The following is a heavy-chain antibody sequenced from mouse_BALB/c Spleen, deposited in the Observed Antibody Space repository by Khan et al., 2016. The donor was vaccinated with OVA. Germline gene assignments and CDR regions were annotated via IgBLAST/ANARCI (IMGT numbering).Heavy chain of an antibody. Sequence: VQLQESGPEVVRPGVSVKISCKGSGYTFTDYAMHWVKQSHAKSLEWIGVISTHYGNIDYNQKFKDKATMTVDKSSNTAYMELARFTSEDPAMYYCASGSGNDRFAYWGQGTLVTVSA. CDR2: ISTHYGNI. J-gene: IGHJ3*01. CDR1: GYTFTDYA. D-gene: IGHD2-2*01. V-gene: IGHV1S137*01. CDR3: ASGSGNDRFAY.